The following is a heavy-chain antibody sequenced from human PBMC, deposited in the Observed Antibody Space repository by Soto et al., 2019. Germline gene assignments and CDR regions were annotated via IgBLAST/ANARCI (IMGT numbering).Heavy chain of an antibody. CDR1: GDTFSTYT. CDR3: AREGLVLVPTTVNSDYYYYAMDV. D-gene: IGHD4-17*01. J-gene: IGHJ6*02. Sequence: QVQLVQSGAEVKKPGSSVKVSCKASGDTFSTYTITWMRQAPGQGLEWMGGIIPRSATSKYAQKFQGRVTITAYKCTSTVXXXRXXRRPEDTAVYYCAREGLVLVPTTVNSDYYYYAMDVWGQGTTVTVSS. CDR2: IIPRSATS. V-gene: IGHV1-69*14.